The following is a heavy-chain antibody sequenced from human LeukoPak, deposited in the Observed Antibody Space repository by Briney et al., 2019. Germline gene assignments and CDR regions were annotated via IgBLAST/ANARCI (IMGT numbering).Heavy chain of an antibody. Sequence: SETLSLTCTVSGGSLSSYYWSWSRQPPGKGLECIGYIYYSGSTNYNPSLKSRVTISVDTSKNQFSLKLSSVTAADTAVYYCAREGYYDSSGYPTFDYWGQGTLVTVSS. J-gene: IGHJ4*02. CDR3: AREGYYDSSGYPTFDY. CDR2: IYYSGST. D-gene: IGHD3-22*01. CDR1: GGSLSSYY. V-gene: IGHV4-59*01.